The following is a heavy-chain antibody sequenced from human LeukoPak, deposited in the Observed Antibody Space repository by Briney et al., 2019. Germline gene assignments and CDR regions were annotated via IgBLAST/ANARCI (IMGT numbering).Heavy chain of an antibody. D-gene: IGHD3-22*01. V-gene: IGHV4-38-2*01. Sequence: SETLSLTCAVSGYSISSGYYWGWIRQPPGKGLEWIGSIYHSGSTYYNPSLKSRVTISVDTSKNQFSLKLSSVTAADTAVYYCARXXXMRYYYDSSGYYYSXFXXWGXXXMVT. CDR1: GYSISSGYY. CDR3: ARXXXMRYYYDSSGYYYSXFXX. CDR2: IYHSGST. J-gene: IGHJ3*01.